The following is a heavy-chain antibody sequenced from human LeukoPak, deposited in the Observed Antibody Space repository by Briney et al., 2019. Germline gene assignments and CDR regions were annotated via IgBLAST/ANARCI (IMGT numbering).Heavy chain of an antibody. CDR1: GGSISSSSYY. CDR3: ARHGNYGSGHWFDP. J-gene: IGHJ5*02. CDR2: IFYSGNT. V-gene: IGHV4-39*01. Sequence: SETLSLTCAVSGGSISSSSYYWGWIRQPPGKGLEWIGSIFYSGNTYYNPSLKSRVTISVDTSKNQFSLKLSSVTATDTAVYYCARHGNYGSGHWFDPWGQGTLVTVSS. D-gene: IGHD3-10*01.